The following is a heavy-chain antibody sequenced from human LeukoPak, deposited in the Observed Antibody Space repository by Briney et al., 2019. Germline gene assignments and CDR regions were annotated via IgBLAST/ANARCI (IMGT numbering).Heavy chain of an antibody. Sequence: SETLSLTCSVVGGSLTSSNQYWGWIRQPPGKGLEWIGSIYYSGRTYYNPSLKSRATISVDTSKNQFSLKLSSVTGAEPSVYYYARPDQRGYRYDYSAFDIWGQGKMVTVSS. D-gene: IGHD5-18*01. V-gene: IGHV4-39*01. CDR1: GGSLTSSNQY. J-gene: IGHJ3*02. CDR3: ARPDQRGYRYDYSAFDI. CDR2: IYYSGRT.